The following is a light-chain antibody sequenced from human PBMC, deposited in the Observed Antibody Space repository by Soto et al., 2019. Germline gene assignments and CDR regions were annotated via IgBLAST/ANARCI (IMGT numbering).Light chain of an antibody. CDR1: QSISNW. CDR3: QQYYSYSWT. Sequence: DIQMTQSPSTLSASVGDRVTITCRASQSISNWLAWYQQKPGKAPKLLIYAASSLESGVPSRFRGSGSGTEFTLTISSLQPDDFATYYCQQYYSYSWTFGQGTKVEIK. J-gene: IGKJ1*01. CDR2: AAS. V-gene: IGKV1-5*03.